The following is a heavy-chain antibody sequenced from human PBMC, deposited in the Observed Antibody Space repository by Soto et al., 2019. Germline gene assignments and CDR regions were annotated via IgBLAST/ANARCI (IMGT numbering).Heavy chain of an antibody. CDR1: GFTFSSYG. V-gene: IGHV3-30*18. J-gene: IGHJ4*02. CDR3: AKLAPLYYYDSSGYYMPFDY. D-gene: IGHD3-22*01. Sequence: GGSLRLSCAASGFTFSSYGMHWVRQAPGKGLEWVAVISYDGSNKYYADSVKGRFTISRDNSKNTLYLQVNSLRAEDTAVYYCAKLAPLYYYDSSGYYMPFDYWGQGTLVTVSS. CDR2: ISYDGSNK.